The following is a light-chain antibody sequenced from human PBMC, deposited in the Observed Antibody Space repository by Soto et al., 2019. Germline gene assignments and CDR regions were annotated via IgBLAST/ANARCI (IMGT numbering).Light chain of an antibody. J-gene: IGKJ1*01. V-gene: IGKV4-1*01. CDR1: QSVLYSSNNKNY. CDR2: WAF. CDR3: HQYSSSPWT. Sequence: DIVMTQSPDSLAVSLGERATINCKSSQSVLYSSNNKNYLAWYQQKPGQPPKLLIYWAFTRESGVPERFSGGGSEADFTLTISSLQPEDVATYYCHQYSSSPWTFGQGTKVEIK.